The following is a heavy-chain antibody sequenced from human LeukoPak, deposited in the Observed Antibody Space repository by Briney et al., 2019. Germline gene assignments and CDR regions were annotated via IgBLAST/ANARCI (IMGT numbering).Heavy chain of an antibody. V-gene: IGHV3-48*02. CDR1: EFAFSTYN. J-gene: IGHJ4*02. CDR2: ISTGSSTT. CDR3: ARVAAGYSVNYFDY. D-gene: IGHD4-23*01. Sequence: GGSLRLSCAASEFAFSTYNMNWVRQAPGKGLEWVSYISTGSSTTYYADSVKGRFTISRDNVENSLYLQMNSLRDEDAAVYYCARVAAGYSVNYFDYWGQGTLVTVSS.